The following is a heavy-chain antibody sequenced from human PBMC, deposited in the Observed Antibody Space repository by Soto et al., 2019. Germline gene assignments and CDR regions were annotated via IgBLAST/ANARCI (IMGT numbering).Heavy chain of an antibody. V-gene: IGHV4-39*01. CDR3: ARHLGSGRPDHNYYYYYMDV. J-gene: IGHJ6*03. CDR2: IYYSGST. Sequence: SETLSLTCTVSGGSISSSSYYWGWIRQPPGKGLEWIGSIYYSGSTYYNPSLKSRVTISVDTSKNQFSLKLSSVTASDTAVYYCARHLGSGRPDHNYYYYYMDVWGKGTTVTVSS. CDR1: GGSISSSSYY. D-gene: IGHD3-10*01.